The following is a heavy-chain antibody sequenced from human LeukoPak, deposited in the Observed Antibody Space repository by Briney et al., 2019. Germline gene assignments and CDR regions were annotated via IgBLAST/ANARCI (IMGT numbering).Heavy chain of an antibody. CDR2: INHSGST. D-gene: IGHD3-10*01. Sequence: PSETLSLTCAVYGGSFSGYYRSWIRQPPGKGLEWIGEINHSGSTYYNPSLKSRVTISVDTSKNQFSLKLSSVTAADTAVYYCARAGGDYYGSGSYYTNYYYGMDVWGQGTTVTVSS. CDR1: GGSFSGYY. CDR3: ARAGGDYYGSGSYYTNYYYGMDV. J-gene: IGHJ6*02. V-gene: IGHV4-34*01.